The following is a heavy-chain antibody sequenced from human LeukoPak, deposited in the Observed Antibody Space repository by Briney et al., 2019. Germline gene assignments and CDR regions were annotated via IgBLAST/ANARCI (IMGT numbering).Heavy chain of an antibody. J-gene: IGHJ1*01. CDR3: AKDEDYFYAGSGFAH. Sequence: GGSLRLSCAASGFTFRNYAMSWVRQAPGKGLEWVSGISGSGANTYYADSVKGRFTISRDNPKNTLFLQMNSLRAEDTAIYYCAKDEDYFYAGSGFAHWGQGTLVTVSS. CDR2: ISGSGANT. D-gene: IGHD3-22*01. V-gene: IGHV3-23*01. CDR1: GFTFRNYA.